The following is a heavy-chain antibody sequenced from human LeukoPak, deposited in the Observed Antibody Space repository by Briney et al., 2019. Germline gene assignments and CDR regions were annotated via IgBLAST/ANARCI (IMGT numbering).Heavy chain of an antibody. D-gene: IGHD6-13*01. CDR1: GFTFSSYW. CDR3: AKDARGGVIAAAYPTYFQH. J-gene: IGHJ1*01. V-gene: IGHV3-66*01. CDR2: IYSGGST. Sequence: PGGSLRLSCAASGFTFSSYWMSWVRQAPGKGLEWVSVIYSGGSTYYADSVKGRFTISRDNSKNTLYLQMNSLRAEDTAVYYCAKDARGGVIAAAYPTYFQHWGQGTLVTVSS.